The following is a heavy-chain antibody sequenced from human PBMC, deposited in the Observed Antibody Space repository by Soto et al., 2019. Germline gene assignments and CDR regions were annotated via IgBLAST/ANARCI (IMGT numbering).Heavy chain of an antibody. J-gene: IGHJ5*02. D-gene: IGHD3-16*01. CDR2: MNPGSGKT. CDR1: GYTFINYD. V-gene: IGHV1-8*02. Sequence: QVQLVQSGAEVKEPGASVRVSCKASGYTFINYDISWVRQATGQGLEWMGCMNPGSGKTGYANKFQCRVNMTRHASTTTAHVDLGILTSEDTSVSYCASMASFGTLNWFDPWGQGTLVTFSS. CDR3: ASMASFGTLNWFDP.